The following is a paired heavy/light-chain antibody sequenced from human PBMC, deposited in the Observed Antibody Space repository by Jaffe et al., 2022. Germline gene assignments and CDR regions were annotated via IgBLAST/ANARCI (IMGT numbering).Heavy chain of an antibody. CDR3: ARVSQYYDFWSGYYETQYYFDY. V-gene: IGHV1-69*01. D-gene: IGHD3-3*01. Sequence: QVQLVQSGAEVKKPGSSVKVSCKASGGTFSSYAISWVRQAPGQGLEWMGGIIPIFGTANYAQKFQGRVTITADESTSTAYMELSSLRSEDTAVYYCARVSQYYDFWSGYYETQYYFDYWGQGTLVTVSS. CDR1: GGTFSSYA. J-gene: IGHJ4*02. CDR2: IIPIFGTA.
Light chain of an antibody. CDR1: QSVSSSY. J-gene: IGKJ4*01. CDR3: QQYGSSPLLT. Sequence: EIVLTQSPGTLSLSPGERATLSCRASQSVSSSYLAWYQQKPGQAPRLLIYGASSRATGIPDRFSGSGSGTDFTLTISRLEPEDFAVYYCQQYGSSPLLTFGGGTKVEIK. CDR2: GAS. V-gene: IGKV3-20*01.